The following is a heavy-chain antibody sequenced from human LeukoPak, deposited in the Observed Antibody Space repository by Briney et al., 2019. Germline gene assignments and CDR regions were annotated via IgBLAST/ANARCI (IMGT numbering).Heavy chain of an antibody. J-gene: IGHJ4*02. V-gene: IGHV4-39*07. CDR3: ARAQGSSGWDY. Sequence: MPSETLSLTCTVSGGSISSSSYYWGWIRQPPGKGLEWIGSIYYSGSTYYNPSLKSRVTISVDKSKNQFSLKLSSVTAADTAVYYCARAQGSSGWDYWGQGTLVTVSS. D-gene: IGHD6-19*01. CDR1: GGSISSSSYY. CDR2: IYYSGST.